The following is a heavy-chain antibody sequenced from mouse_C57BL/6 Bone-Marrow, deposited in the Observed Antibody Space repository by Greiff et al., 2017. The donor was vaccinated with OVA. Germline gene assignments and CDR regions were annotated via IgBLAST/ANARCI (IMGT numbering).Heavy chain of an antibody. D-gene: IGHD1-1*02. J-gene: IGHJ3*01. Sequence: VQLQQSGPGLVQPSQSLSITCTVSGFSLTSSGVHWVRQSPGKGLEWLGVIWSGGSTDYNAAFISRLSISKDNSKSQVFLKMNSLQADATAIYYCARRDYVGFAYWGQGTLVTVSA. CDR3: ARRDYVGFAY. CDR1: GFSLTSSG. V-gene: IGHV2-2*01. CDR2: IWSGGST.